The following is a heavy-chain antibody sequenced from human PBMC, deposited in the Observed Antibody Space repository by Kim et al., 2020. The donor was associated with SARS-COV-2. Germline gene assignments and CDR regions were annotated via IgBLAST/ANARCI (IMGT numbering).Heavy chain of an antibody. J-gene: IGHJ4*02. CDR3: AKANSYNSYTSGTYYNEYFFDY. CDR2: IGGTGVTT. V-gene: IGHV3-23*01. CDR1: GFAFSTYA. D-gene: IGHD3-10*01. Sequence: GGSLRLSCAASGFAFSTYAMNWVRQAPGKGLEWVSTIGGTGVTTYYPDSVKGRFTLSRDNSKNTLYLQMNSLRAEDTAVYYCAKANSYNSYTSGTYYNEYFFDYWGQGTLVTVSS.